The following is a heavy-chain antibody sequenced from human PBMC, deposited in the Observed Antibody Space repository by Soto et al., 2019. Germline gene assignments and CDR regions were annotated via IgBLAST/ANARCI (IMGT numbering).Heavy chain of an antibody. Sequence: PGGSLRLSCAASGFTFSSYGMHWVRQAPGKGLEWVAVIPYDGSNKYYADSVKGRFTISRDNSKNTLYLQMNSLRAEDTAVYYCAKGRAFDYWGQGTLVTVSS. V-gene: IGHV3-30*18. CDR1: GFTFSSYG. J-gene: IGHJ4*02. CDR2: IPYDGSNK. CDR3: AKGRAFDY.